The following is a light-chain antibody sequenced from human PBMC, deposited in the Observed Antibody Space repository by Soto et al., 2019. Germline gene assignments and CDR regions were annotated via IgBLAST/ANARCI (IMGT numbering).Light chain of an antibody. CDR2: DAS. V-gene: IGKV1-8*01. Sequence: AIRMTQSPSSLSASTGDRVTITCRASQGISSYLAWYQQKPGKAPKLLIYDASTLQSGVPSRFSGSGSGTDFTLTISCLQSEDFATDYCQQYYSYPPITFGRGTRLEIK. J-gene: IGKJ5*01. CDR3: QQYYSYPPIT. CDR1: QGISSY.